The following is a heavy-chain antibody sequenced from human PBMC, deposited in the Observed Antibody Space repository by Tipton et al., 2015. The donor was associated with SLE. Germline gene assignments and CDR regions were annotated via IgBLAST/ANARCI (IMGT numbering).Heavy chain of an antibody. V-gene: IGHV3-64D*09. D-gene: IGHD3-3*01. Sequence: QLVQSGGDLVQPGGSLRLSCSASGFTFSSYAMHWVRQAPGKGLEHVSAISSNGGSTYYADSVKGRFTISRDNSKNTLYLQMSSLRAEDTAVYYCVKDLVRLYFDFWSGSDYGMDVWGQGTTVTVSS. CDR3: VKDLVRLYFDFWSGSDYGMDV. CDR1: GFTFSSYA. CDR2: ISSNGGST. J-gene: IGHJ6*02.